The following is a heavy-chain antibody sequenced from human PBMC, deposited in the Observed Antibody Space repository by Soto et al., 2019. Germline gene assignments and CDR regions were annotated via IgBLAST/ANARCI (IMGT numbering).Heavy chain of an antibody. CDR2: IIPILGIA. Sequence: QVQLVQSGAEVKKPGSSVKVSCKASGGTFSSYTISWVRQAPGQGLEWMGRIIPILGIANYAQKFQGRVTITADKSTSTAYMELSSLRSEDTAVYYCARHYGDSQHWYFDLWGRGTLVTVSS. D-gene: IGHD4-17*01. CDR1: GGTFSSYT. V-gene: IGHV1-69*02. J-gene: IGHJ2*01. CDR3: ARHYGDSQHWYFDL.